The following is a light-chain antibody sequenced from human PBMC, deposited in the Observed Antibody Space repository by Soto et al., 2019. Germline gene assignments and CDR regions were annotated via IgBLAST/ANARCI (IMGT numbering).Light chain of an antibody. V-gene: IGKV3-11*01. CDR3: QQRSNWPRYT. CDR1: QSVSTF. CDR2: DAS. J-gene: IGKJ2*01. Sequence: EIVLTQSPATLSLSPGERATLSCRASQSVSTFLAWYQQKPGQAPRLLIYDASNRATGIPPRFSGSGSGTDFTLTISSLEPDDFAVYYCQQRSNWPRYTFAQGTKLEIK.